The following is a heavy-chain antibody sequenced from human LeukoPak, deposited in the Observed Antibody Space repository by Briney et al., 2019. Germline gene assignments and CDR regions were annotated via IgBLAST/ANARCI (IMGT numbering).Heavy chain of an antibody. J-gene: IGHJ4*02. CDR3: ARVRTDGDPHFDY. V-gene: IGHV4-30-4*07. Sequence: TPSETLSLTCAVSGGSISSGGYSWTWIRQPPGKGLECIGHIYYSGTTYYNPSLKSRVTISLDTSKNQFSLKLSSVTAADTAVYYCARVRTDGDPHFDYWGQGTLVTVSS. CDR2: IYYSGTT. D-gene: IGHD4-17*01. CDR1: GGSISSGGYS.